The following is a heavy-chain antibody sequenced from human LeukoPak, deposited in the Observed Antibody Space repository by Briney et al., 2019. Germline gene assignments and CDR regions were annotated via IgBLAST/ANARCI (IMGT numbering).Heavy chain of an antibody. D-gene: IGHD6-13*01. Sequence: SVKVSCKASGGTFSNYAISWVRQAPGQGLEWMGGIIPIFGTANYAQKFQGRVTITTDESTSTAYMELSSLGSEDTAVYSCAREKGSSWYDDAFDIWGQGTMVTVSS. CDR3: AREKGSSWYDDAFDI. V-gene: IGHV1-69*05. CDR2: IIPIFGTA. CDR1: GGTFSNYA. J-gene: IGHJ3*02.